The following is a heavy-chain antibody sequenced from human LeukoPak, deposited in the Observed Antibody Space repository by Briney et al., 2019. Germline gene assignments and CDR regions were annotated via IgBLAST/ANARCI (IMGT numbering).Heavy chain of an antibody. Sequence: GGSLRLSCAASGFTFSNAWMSWVRQAPGKGLEWVGRIKSKTDGGTTDYAAPVKGRFTISRDDSKNTLYLQMNSLKTEDTAVYYCTTDHIVVVTAIDDYWGQGTLVSVSS. CDR1: GFTFSNAW. V-gene: IGHV3-15*01. CDR2: IKSKTDGGTT. D-gene: IGHD2-21*02. J-gene: IGHJ4*02. CDR3: TTDHIVVVTAIDDY.